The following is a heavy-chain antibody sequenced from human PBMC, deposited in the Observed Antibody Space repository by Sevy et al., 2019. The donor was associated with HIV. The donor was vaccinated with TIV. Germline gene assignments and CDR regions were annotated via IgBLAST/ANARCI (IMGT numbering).Heavy chain of an antibody. CDR3: ARDFDI. J-gene: IGHJ3*02. CDR1: GFTFSSYS. V-gene: IGHV3-48*02. Sequence: GESLKISCAASGFTFSSYSMNWVRQAPGKGLEWVSYISSSTIYYADSVKGRFIISRDNAKNSLYLQMNSLRDEDTAVDYCARDFDIWGQGTMVTVSS. CDR2: ISSSTI.